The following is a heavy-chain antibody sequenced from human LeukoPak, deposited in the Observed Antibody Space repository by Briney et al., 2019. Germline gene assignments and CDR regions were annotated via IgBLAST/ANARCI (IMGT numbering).Heavy chain of an antibody. CDR1: GASITSSNYY. D-gene: IGHD3-22*01. V-gene: IGHV4-39*07. Sequence: PSETLSLTCTVSGASITSSNYYWLWLRQPPGKGLEWIGSIYYTGITYYNLSLKSRVTISVDTSKYQCSLRLSSVTVADTAVYYCARGLNYGDSGYYFDSWGPGTLVTVSS. CDR3: ARGLNYGDSGYYFDS. CDR2: IYYTGIT. J-gene: IGHJ4*02.